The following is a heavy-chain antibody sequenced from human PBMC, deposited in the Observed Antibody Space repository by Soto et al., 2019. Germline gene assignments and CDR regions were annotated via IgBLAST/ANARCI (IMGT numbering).Heavy chain of an antibody. CDR2: IIPIFNSA. J-gene: IGHJ4*02. CDR1: GGIFNNYA. V-gene: IGHV1-69*01. CDR3: AREVTVASYSFDF. D-gene: IGHD5-12*01. Sequence: QVQLVQSGAEVKRPGSSVKVSCKASGGIFNNYALSWVRQAPGQGLEWMGGIIPIFNSANYAQKFQGRVTITADDSTSTAYMELRSLRPDDTAVYYCAREVTVASYSFDFWGQGTLVTVSS.